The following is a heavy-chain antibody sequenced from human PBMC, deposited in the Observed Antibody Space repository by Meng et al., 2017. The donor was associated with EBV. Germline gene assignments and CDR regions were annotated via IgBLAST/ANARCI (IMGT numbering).Heavy chain of an antibody. D-gene: IGHD3-10*01. CDR1: GGTFMSEA. Sequence: QVQWVQAVSVVKKPGSSGKVSCKTSGGTFMSEAISWVRQAPGQGLEWMGGLIPMSDAPHYAQKFQGRVTITADESTSTHYMDLSGLRSEDTAVYYCASESGRGFTPDYWGQGTLVTVSS. CDR2: LIPMSDAP. V-gene: IGHV1-69*01. CDR3: ASESGRGFTPDY. J-gene: IGHJ4*02.